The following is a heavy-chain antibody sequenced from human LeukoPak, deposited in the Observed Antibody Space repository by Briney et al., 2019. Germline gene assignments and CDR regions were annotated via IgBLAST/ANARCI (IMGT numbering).Heavy chain of an antibody. CDR2: ISSSGSTI. CDR1: GFTFSSYE. V-gene: IGHV3-48*03. D-gene: IGHD1-26*01. Sequence: PGGSLRLSCAASGFTFSSYEMNWVRQAPGKGLEWVSYISSSGSTIYYADSVKGRFTISRDNAKNSLYLQMNSLRAEDTAVYYCARCSRERHYFYYYYHMDVWGTGTTVTVSS. CDR3: ARCSRERHYFYYYYHMDV. J-gene: IGHJ6*03.